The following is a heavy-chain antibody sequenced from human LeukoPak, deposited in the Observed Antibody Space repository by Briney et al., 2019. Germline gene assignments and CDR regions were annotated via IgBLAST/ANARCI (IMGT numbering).Heavy chain of an antibody. V-gene: IGHV5-51*01. Sequence: GESPKISCEGSGYSFTSSWIGWVRQMPEKGLEWMGIIYPGDSDIRYSPSFQGQVTISADKSITTAYLQWSSLKASDTAIYYCAGGLYCSGGSCRFDYWGQGTLVTVSS. J-gene: IGHJ4*02. CDR3: AGGLYCSGGSCRFDY. D-gene: IGHD2-15*01. CDR1: GYSFTSSW. CDR2: IYPGDSDI.